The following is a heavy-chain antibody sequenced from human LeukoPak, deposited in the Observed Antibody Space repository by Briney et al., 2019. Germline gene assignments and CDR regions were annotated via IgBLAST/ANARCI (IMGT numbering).Heavy chain of an antibody. D-gene: IGHD6-19*01. CDR2: ISSSNSYI. CDR3: AKDIAVAGRNAFDI. J-gene: IGHJ3*02. Sequence: AGSLRLSCAASGFTFSSYSMNWVRQAPGKGLQWVSSISSSNSYIYYADSVKGRFTISRDKAKNSLYLQMKSLRAEDTAVYYCAKDIAVAGRNAFDIWGHGTMVTVSS. V-gene: IGHV3-21*01. CDR1: GFTFSSYS.